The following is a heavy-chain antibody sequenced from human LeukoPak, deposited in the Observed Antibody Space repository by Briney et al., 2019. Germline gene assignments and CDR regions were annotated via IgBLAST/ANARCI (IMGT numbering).Heavy chain of an antibody. CDR1: GYSISSGDY. D-gene: IGHD3-3*01. J-gene: IGHJ4*02. V-gene: IGHV4-38-2*01. Sequence: SETLSLTCAVSGYSISSGDYWGWIRQPPGKGLEWIGSIYHSGSTYYNPSLKSRVTISVDTSKNQFSLKLSSVTAADTAVYYCARSPPVFGVVIEYYFDYWGQGTLVTVSS. CDR2: IYHSGST. CDR3: ARSPPVFGVVIEYYFDY.